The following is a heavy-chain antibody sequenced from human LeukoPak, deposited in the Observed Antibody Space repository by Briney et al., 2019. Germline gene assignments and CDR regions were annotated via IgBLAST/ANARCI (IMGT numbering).Heavy chain of an antibody. J-gene: IGHJ6*02. CDR1: GFTFRTYA. CDR2: ISSNGTNT. CDR3: VKDHGGGVNYFDSSGYSYYYYFGMDV. Sequence: GGSLRLSCSASGFTFRTYAMHWVRQAPGKGLEYVSAISSNGTNTYNADSVKGRFTISRDNSKNTLYLQMSSLRAEDTAVYYCVKDHGGGVNYFDSSGYSYYYYFGMDVWGQGTAVTVSS. D-gene: IGHD3-22*01. V-gene: IGHV3-64D*06.